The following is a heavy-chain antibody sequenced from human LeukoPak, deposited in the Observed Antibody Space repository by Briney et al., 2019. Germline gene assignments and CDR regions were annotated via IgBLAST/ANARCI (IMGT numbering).Heavy chain of an antibody. D-gene: IGHD3-3*01. CDR1: GGSISSYY. J-gene: IGHJ5*02. V-gene: IGHV4-59*08. CDR3: ARGARDYDFWSAILANWFDP. CDR2: IYYSGST. Sequence: SSETLSLTCTVSGGSISSYYWSWIRQPPGKGLEWIGYIYYSGSTNYNPSLKSRVTISVDTSKNQFSLKLSSVTAADTAVYYCARGARDYDFWSAILANWFDPWGQGTLVTVSS.